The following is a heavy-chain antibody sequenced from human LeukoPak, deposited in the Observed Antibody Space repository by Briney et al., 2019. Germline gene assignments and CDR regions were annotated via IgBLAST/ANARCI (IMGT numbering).Heavy chain of an antibody. D-gene: IGHD3-3*02. Sequence: PGGSLRLSCAASGFTFSSYAMSWVRQGPGKGLEWVSAISGSGGSTYYADSAKGRFTISRDNSKNTPYLQMNSLRADDTPVYYCANVERSSPFTYWGQATLVTVSS. V-gene: IGHV3-23*01. CDR3: ANVERSSPFTY. J-gene: IGHJ4*02. CDR2: ISGSGGST. CDR1: GFTFSSYA.